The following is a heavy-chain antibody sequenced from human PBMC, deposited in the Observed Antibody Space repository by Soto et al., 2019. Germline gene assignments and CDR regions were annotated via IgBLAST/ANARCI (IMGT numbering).Heavy chain of an antibody. V-gene: IGHV3-48*02. CDR3: ARDWDIVILSVPIPNYNYGMDV. Sequence: PGGSLRLSCEGSGFTLSAYAMNWVRQAPGKGLEWDSYISSRSDTLYYADSVKGRFTISRDNAKNSVYLQVNNLRDEDTAVYYCARDWDIVILSVPIPNYNYGMDVWGQGTTVTVSS. CDR2: ISSRSDTL. D-gene: IGHD2-15*01. CDR1: GFTLSAYA. J-gene: IGHJ6*02.